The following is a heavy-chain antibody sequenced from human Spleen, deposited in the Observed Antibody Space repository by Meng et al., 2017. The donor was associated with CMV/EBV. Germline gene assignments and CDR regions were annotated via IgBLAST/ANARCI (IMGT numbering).Heavy chain of an antibody. V-gene: IGHV3-74*01. CDR1: GFTFSSYW. Sequence: SCAASGFTFSSYWMHWVRQAPGKGMVWVSRINSDESSTSYADSVKSRFTISRDNAKNTLYLQMNSLRAEDTAVYYCARDPLRGLFDYWGQGTLVTVSS. CDR3: ARDPLRGLFDY. CDR2: INSDESST. J-gene: IGHJ4*02.